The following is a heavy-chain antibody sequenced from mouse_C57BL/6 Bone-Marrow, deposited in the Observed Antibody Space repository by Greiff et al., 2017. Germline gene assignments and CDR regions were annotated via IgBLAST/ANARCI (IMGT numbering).Heavy chain of an antibody. Sequence: EVHLVESGGGLVKPGGSLKLSCAASGFTFSSYAMSWVRQTPEKRLEWVATISDGGSYTYYPDNVKGRLTISRDNAKNNLYLQMSHLKSEDTAMYCCARDPELRFAYWGQGTLVTVSA. D-gene: IGHD1-3*01. V-gene: IGHV5-4*01. CDR1: GFTFSSYA. J-gene: IGHJ3*01. CDR2: ISDGGSYT. CDR3: ARDPELRFAY.